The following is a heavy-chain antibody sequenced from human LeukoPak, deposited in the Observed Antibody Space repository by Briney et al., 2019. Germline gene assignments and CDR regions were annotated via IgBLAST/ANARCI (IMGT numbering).Heavy chain of an antibody. CDR1: GGSISSYY. J-gene: IGHJ5*02. D-gene: IGHD3-22*01. CDR3: ARDGVVAINWFDP. CDR2: IYYSGST. V-gene: IGHV4-59*12. Sequence: SETLSLTCTVSGGSISSYYWSWIRQPPGKGLEWIGNIYYSGSTNYNPSLKSRVTISVDTSKNQFSLKLSSVTAADTAVYYCARDGVVAINWFDPWGQGTLVTVSS.